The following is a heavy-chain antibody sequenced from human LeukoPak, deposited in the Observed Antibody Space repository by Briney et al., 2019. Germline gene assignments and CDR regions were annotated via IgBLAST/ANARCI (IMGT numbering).Heavy chain of an antibody. V-gene: IGHV3-23*01. CDR2: ISGSGGST. CDR1: GFTFSSYA. Sequence: GGSLRLSCAASGFTFSSYAMSWVRQAPGKGLEWVSAISGSGGSTYYADSVKGRFTISRDNSKNTLYLQMNSLRAEDTAVYYCARGTAMVLGTFGYWGQGTLVTVSS. J-gene: IGHJ4*02. D-gene: IGHD5-18*01. CDR3: ARGTAMVLGTFGY.